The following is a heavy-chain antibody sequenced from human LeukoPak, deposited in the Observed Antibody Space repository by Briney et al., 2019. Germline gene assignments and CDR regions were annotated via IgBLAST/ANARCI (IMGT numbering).Heavy chain of an antibody. CDR2: VNFSGTT. D-gene: IGHD5-24*01. CDR3: ARQDGVLDGYKSDDWDYFDY. J-gene: IGHJ4*02. Sequence: SETLSLTCGVSGASMTDNGYTWVWIRQSPGKGLEWVGSVNFSGTTYYKPSVESLLTTSMDTRTNQLSRTLSEVTATDTAIYYCARQDGVLDGYKSDDWDYFDYWGQGTLVTVSS. V-gene: IGHV4-39*01. CDR1: GASMTDNGYT.